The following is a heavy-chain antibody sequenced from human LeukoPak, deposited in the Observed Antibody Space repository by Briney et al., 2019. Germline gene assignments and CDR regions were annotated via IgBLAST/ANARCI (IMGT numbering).Heavy chain of an antibody. V-gene: IGHV3-48*01. J-gene: IGHJ4*02. CDR3: ARGLSTCDY. CDR1: GFALSGYG. CDR2: ISGASSSI. Sequence: GGSLRLSCAASGFALSGYGMNWVRQAPGKGLEWVSYISGASSSIYYADSVRGRFTISRDNAKNSLYLQMNSLRGDDTAVYYCARGLSTCDYWGQGTLVTVSS. D-gene: IGHD3-10*01.